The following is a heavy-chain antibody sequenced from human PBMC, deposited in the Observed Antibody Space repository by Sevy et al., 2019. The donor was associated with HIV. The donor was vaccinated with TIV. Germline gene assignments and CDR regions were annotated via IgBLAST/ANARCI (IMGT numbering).Heavy chain of an antibody. CDR1: GFTFSSYA. Sequence: GGSLRLSCAASGFTFSSYAMSWVRQAPGKGVEWVSAISGSGGSTYYADSVKGRFTISRDNSKNTLYLQMNSLRAEDTAVYYCAKDSGDYYDSSGYSGPDAFDIWGQGTMVTVSS. D-gene: IGHD3-22*01. V-gene: IGHV3-23*01. CDR2: ISGSGGST. J-gene: IGHJ3*02. CDR3: AKDSGDYYDSSGYSGPDAFDI.